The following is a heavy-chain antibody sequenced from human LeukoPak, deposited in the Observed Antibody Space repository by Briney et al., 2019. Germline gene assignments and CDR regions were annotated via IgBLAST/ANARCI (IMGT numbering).Heavy chain of an antibody. V-gene: IGHV1-46*01. D-gene: IGHD3-16*01. CDR3: AGAQGGGLSGSLGELFASYYTYYYMDV. Sequence: ASVKVSCKASGYTFTMYYIHWLRQAPGQGLEWMGMINPSDGATTYAQRFQGRVTMTRDMSTTTVYMDLRSLRSEDTAMYFFAGAQGGGLSGSLGELFASYYTYYYMDVWGRGTTVTVSS. CDR2: INPSDGAT. CDR1: GYTFTMYY. J-gene: IGHJ6*03.